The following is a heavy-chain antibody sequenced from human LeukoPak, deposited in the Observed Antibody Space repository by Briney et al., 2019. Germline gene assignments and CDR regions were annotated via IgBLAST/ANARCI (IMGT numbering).Heavy chain of an antibody. CDR2: ISGSVGST. V-gene: IGHV3-23*01. CDR1: EFTFSRYG. CDR3: ARDPNGDYIGTFDM. Sequence: GGSLRLSCAASEFTFSRYGMSCVRQAPGKGLEWVSSISGSVGSTQYADSVQGRFAISRDNSKNTLYLQMNSLRAEDTAVYFCARDPNGDYIGTFDMWGRGTMVSVSS. D-gene: IGHD4-17*01. J-gene: IGHJ3*02.